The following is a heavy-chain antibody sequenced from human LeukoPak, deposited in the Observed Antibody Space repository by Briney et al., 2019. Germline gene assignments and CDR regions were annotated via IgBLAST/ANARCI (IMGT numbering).Heavy chain of an antibody. V-gene: IGHV3-23*01. CDR2: FSGSGGST. CDR3: AKDLGMQVWFPL. Sequence: PGGSLRLSCAASGFTFSTYAMNWVRQAPGKGLEWVSSFSGSGGSTYYADSVKGRFTISRDNSKNTLYLQMNSLIAEGTAVYYCAKDLGMQVWFPLWGQGTLVTVSS. J-gene: IGHJ4*02. CDR1: GFTFSTYA. D-gene: IGHD5-18*01.